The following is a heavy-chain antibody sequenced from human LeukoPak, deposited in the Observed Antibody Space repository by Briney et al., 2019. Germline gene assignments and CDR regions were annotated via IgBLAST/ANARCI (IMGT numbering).Heavy chain of an antibody. Sequence: PGGSLRLSCAASGFTFSTYSMNWVRQAPGKGLEWVSYISSSGSTIYYADSVKGRFTISRDNAKNSLYLQMNSLRAEDTAVYYCARGWAEQYYYDSSGYYGAFDIWGQGTMVTVSS. D-gene: IGHD3-22*01. J-gene: IGHJ3*02. CDR2: ISSSGSTI. V-gene: IGHV3-48*04. CDR3: ARGWAEQYYYDSSGYYGAFDI. CDR1: GFTFSTYS.